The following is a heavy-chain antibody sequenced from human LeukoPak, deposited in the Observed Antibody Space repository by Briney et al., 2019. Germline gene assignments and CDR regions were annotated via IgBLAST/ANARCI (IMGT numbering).Heavy chain of an antibody. D-gene: IGHD2/OR15-2a*01. V-gene: IGHV3-21*01. J-gene: IGHJ3*02. CDR2: ISSSSSYI. Sequence: GGSLRLSCGASGFSFSSYSMTWVRQAPGKGLEWVSSISSSSSYIYYADSVKGRFTISRDNAKNSLYLQMNSLRAEDTAVYFCASEEVIIAARHAFDIWGQGTMVTVSS. CDR1: GFSFSSYS. CDR3: ASEEVIIAARHAFDI.